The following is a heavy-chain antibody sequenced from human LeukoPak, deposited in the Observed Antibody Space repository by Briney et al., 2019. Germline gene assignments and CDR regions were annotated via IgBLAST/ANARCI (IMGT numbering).Heavy chain of an antibody. Sequence: ASVKVSCKASGYTFISYDVSWVRQAPGQGLEWMGGMNLNSGNTGYAQKFQGRVTMTKNTSISTAYMELGSLTSEDTAVYYCARAYSGSYYYYDMDVWGQGTTVTVSS. CDR3: ARAYSGSYYYYDMDV. V-gene: IGHV1-8*01. J-gene: IGHJ6*02. CDR2: MNLNSGNT. D-gene: IGHD1-26*01. CDR1: GYTFISYD.